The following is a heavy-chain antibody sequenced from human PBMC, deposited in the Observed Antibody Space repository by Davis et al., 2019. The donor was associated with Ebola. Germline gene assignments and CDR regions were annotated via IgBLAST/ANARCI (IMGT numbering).Heavy chain of an antibody. CDR1: GGSISSSSYY. J-gene: IGHJ3*02. Sequence: SETLSLTCTVSGGSISSSSYYWGWIRQPPGKGLEWIGSIYYSGSTNYTPSLESRVTISVDTSKNPFSLKLSPVTAADTAVYYCARAPLLWFGELFHTPDAFDIWGQGTMVTVSS. V-gene: IGHV4-39*07. CDR3: ARAPLLWFGELFHTPDAFDI. D-gene: IGHD3-10*01. CDR2: IYYSGST.